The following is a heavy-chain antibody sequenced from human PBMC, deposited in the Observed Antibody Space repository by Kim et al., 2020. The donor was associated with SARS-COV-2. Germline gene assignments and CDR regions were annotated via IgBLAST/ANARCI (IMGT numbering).Heavy chain of an antibody. CDR1: KFAFSSSY. Sequence: GGSLRLSCAASKFAFSSSYMGWFRQAPGKGLEWVANINQDGSKKFYVAFVKGRFTISRDNAKNSLSLQMNALRTDDTGVYYCTKGTQPTSGLDYWGQGTLVIVSS. J-gene: IGHJ4*02. V-gene: IGHV3-7*01. D-gene: IGHD1-7*01. CDR2: INQDGSKK. CDR3: TKGTQPTSGLDY.